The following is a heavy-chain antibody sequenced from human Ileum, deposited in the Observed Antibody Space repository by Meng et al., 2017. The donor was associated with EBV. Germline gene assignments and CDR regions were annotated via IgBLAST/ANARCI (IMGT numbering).Heavy chain of an antibody. V-gene: IGHV4-30-2*01. CDR3: ARAHPVVYFFDY. Sequence: QLPLQESGSGLVKPSQTLSLPCAVSGGSISSGGHSWSWIRQPPGKGLEWIGDVQHSGSTYYNPSLKSRVTISVDRSRNQFSLKLSSVTAADTAVYYCARAHPVVYFFDYWGQGTLVTVSS. J-gene: IGHJ4*02. CDR1: GGSISSGGHS. CDR2: VQHSGST. D-gene: IGHD4-23*01.